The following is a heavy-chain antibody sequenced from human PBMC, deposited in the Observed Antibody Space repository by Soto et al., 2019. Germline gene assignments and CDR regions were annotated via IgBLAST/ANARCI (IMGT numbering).Heavy chain of an antibody. CDR2: IYYSGST. Sequence: SETLSLTCTVSGGSVSSGSYYWSWIRQPPGKGLEWIGYIYYSGSTNYNPSLKSRVTISVDTSKNQFSLKLSSVTAADTAVYYCARVHIGGIGHAFDIWGQGTMVTVSS. J-gene: IGHJ3*02. CDR1: GGSVSSGSYY. CDR3: ARVHIGGIGHAFDI. V-gene: IGHV4-61*01. D-gene: IGHD3-10*01.